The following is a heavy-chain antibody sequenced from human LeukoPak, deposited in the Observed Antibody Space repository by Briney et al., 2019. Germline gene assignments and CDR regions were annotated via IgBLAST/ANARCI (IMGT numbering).Heavy chain of an antibody. CDR2: INHSGST. V-gene: IGHV4-34*01. Sequence: SETLSLTCAVYGGSFSGYYWSWIRQPPGKGLEWIGEINHSGSTNYNPSLKSRVTISVDTSKNQFSLKLSSVTAADTAVYYCARETVVDYAENYFDYWGQGTLVTVSS. CDR1: GGSFSGYY. D-gene: IGHD4-17*01. J-gene: IGHJ4*02. CDR3: ARETVVDYAENYFDY.